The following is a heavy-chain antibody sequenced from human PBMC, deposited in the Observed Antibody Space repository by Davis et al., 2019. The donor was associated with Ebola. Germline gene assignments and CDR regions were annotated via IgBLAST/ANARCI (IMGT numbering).Heavy chain of an antibody. Sequence: ASVKVSCKASGYTFTSYDINWVRQATGQGLEWMGWMNPNSGNTGYAQKFQDRVTMTRNTSISTAYMELSSLRSEDTAVYYCARVRYGDYSFDYWGQGTLVTVSS. J-gene: IGHJ4*02. V-gene: IGHV1-8*01. CDR2: MNPNSGNT. D-gene: IGHD4-17*01. CDR3: ARVRYGDYSFDY. CDR1: GYTFTSYD.